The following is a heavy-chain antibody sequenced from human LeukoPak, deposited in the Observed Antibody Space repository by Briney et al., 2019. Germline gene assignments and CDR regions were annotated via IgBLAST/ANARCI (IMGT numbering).Heavy chain of an antibody. V-gene: IGHV3-74*01. CDR1: GFTLNKYW. CDR3: ARDAYTTTSNWLDP. J-gene: IGHJ5*02. CDR2: ITGDGSDI. D-gene: IGHD4-17*01. Sequence: GGSLRLSCEASGFTLNKYWMHWVRQAPGKGLVWVSRITGDGSDIAYADSVKGRFTVSRDDAKNILFLQMTSLRVEDTAIYYCARDAYTTTSNWLDPSGQGTLVTVSS.